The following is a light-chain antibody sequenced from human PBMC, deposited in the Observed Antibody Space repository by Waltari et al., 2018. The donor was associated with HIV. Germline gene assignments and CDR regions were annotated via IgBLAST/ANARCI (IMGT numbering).Light chain of an antibody. CDR1: IAIVTTSHH. J-gene: IGLJ2*01. V-gene: IGLV7-46*01. CDR3: LLSFGGGHVA. Sequence: QAVVTQEPSLTLSPGETVTLTCGSTIAIVTTSHHPSWFQKKPGQAPRTLISDTSHMYSWTPARFSGALFGGKAALTLSGAQPEDEAEYYCLLSFGGGHVAFGGGTKLTVL. CDR2: DTS.